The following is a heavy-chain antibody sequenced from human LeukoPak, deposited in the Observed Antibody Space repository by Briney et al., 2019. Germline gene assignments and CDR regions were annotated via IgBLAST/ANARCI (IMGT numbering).Heavy chain of an antibody. Sequence: GGSLRLSCAASGFTFSSYWLHWVRQAPGKGLVWVSRINSDGSSTGYADSVKGRSTISRDNTKNTLYLQMNSLRAEDTAVYYCALHPTFDYWGQGTLVTVSS. V-gene: IGHV3-74*01. CDR1: GFTFSSYW. CDR3: ALHPTFDY. J-gene: IGHJ4*02. CDR2: INSDGSST.